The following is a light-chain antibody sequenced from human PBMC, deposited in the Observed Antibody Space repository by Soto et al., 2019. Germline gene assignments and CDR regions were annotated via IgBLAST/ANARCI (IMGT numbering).Light chain of an antibody. V-gene: IGKV1-5*01. Sequence: DVQLIQSPSTLSASVGESVTITCRVSQSISDWVAWYQQKPGKAPKLLIYDATSSESGVPSRFSGRGSGTEFTLTISSLQPDDFATYYCQQYESFSQTFGQGTKVDIK. CDR1: QSISDW. CDR3: QQYESFSQT. CDR2: DAT. J-gene: IGKJ2*01.